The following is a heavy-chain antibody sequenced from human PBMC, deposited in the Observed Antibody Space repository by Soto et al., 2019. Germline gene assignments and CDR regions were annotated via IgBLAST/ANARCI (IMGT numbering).Heavy chain of an antibody. CDR1: GFSFSDSY. Sequence: QVQLVESGGGLVKPGGSLRLSCAASGFSFSDSYMSWVRQAPGKGLEWVAYISGSSGYTGYADSVKGRFTISRDNAKNSRYLKMNSLRVEDTAVYYCARDGGGYGPPDVWGQGTTVTVSS. D-gene: IGHD3-16*01. CDR2: ISGSSGYT. CDR3: ARDGGGYGPPDV. V-gene: IGHV3-11*05. J-gene: IGHJ6*02.